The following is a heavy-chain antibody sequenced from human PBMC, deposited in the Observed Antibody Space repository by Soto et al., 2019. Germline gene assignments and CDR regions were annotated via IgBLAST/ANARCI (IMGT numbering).Heavy chain of an antibody. Sequence: GGSLRLSCAASGFTVNTYFMSWVRQAPAKGLEWVSVIYSGGSTYYADSVEGRFTVSRDNSKNTLYLQMNSLRAEDTAVYYCARDRGDYYDSSGPNNFYYGMDVWGQGTTVTVSS. CDR3: ARDRGDYYDSSGPNNFYYGMDV. CDR2: IYSGGST. CDR1: GFTVNTYF. D-gene: IGHD3-22*01. J-gene: IGHJ6*02. V-gene: IGHV3-53*01.